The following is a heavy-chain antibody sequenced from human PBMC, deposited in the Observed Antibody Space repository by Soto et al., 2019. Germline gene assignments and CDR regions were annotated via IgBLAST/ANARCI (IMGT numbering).Heavy chain of an antibody. Sequence: SETLSLTCAVSGDSVSSNKWWGWVRQSPGKGLEWIADMLHSGTTSYSPSLESRVTLSIDKSKNQFSLKLSSVTAADTAVYYCARVPDRWGQGTLVTVSS. CDR3: ARVPDR. CDR2: MLHSGTT. V-gene: IGHV4-4*02. J-gene: IGHJ5*02. D-gene: IGHD2-2*01. CDR1: GDSVSSNKW.